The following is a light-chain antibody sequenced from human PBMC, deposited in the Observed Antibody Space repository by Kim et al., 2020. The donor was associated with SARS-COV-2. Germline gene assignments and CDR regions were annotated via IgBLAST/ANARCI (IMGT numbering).Light chain of an antibody. Sequence: SSELTRDPAVSVALGQTVTITCQGDSLRSYDASWYHQKAGQAPVLVIYGKNDRPSGIPDRFSGSRSGNTASLTITGAQAEDAADYYCNSRDNNGKVVFGGGTQLTVL. J-gene: IGLJ3*02. CDR2: GKN. CDR3: NSRDNNGKVV. CDR1: SLRSYD. V-gene: IGLV3-19*01.